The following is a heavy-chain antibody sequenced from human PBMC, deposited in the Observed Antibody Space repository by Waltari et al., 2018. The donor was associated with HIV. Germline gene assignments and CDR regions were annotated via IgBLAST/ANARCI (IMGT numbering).Heavy chain of an antibody. CDR2: TYLRSKWHE. V-gene: IGHV6-1*01. D-gene: IGHD3-16*01. CDR3: VRDAFGLDY. J-gene: IGHJ4*02. CDR1: GASVSYHSAA. Sequence: QVYMQQAGPEMVKPAVNLTLDCVFSGASVSYHSAAWNWVRQSPSRGLEWLGRTYLRSKWHEDYAASVKGRIAIDADSAENRFTLHLNHVTPEDTAVYFCVRDAFGLDYWGQGILVTVSS.